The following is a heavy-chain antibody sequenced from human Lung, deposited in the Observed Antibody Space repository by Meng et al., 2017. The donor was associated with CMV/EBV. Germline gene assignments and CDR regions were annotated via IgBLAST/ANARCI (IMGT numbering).Heavy chain of an antibody. V-gene: IGHV4-4*02. Sequence: QVQLQESGPGLVKPSGTLSLTGAVSGGSISSSNWWSWVRQPPGKGLEWIGEIYHSGSTNYNPSLKSRVTISVGKSKNQFSLKLSSVTAADTAVYYCASFPPPGKQWLVTDYWGQGTLVTVSS. CDR1: GGSISSSNW. CDR2: IYHSGST. J-gene: IGHJ4*02. D-gene: IGHD6-19*01. CDR3: ASFPPPGKQWLVTDY.